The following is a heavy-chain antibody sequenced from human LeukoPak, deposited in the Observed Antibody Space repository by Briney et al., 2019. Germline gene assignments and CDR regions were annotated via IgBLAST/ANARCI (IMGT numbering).Heavy chain of an antibody. CDR2: IWYDGSNK. V-gene: IGHV3-33*01. CDR3: ARVLGSRDYYGMDV. J-gene: IGHJ6*02. D-gene: IGHD6-13*01. CDR1: GFTFSSYG. Sequence: GRSLRLSCAASGFTFSSYGMHWVRQAPGKGLEWVAVIWYDGSNKYYADSVKGRFTISRDNSKNTLYLQMNSLRAEDTAVYYCARVLGSRDYYGMDVWGQGTTVTVSS.